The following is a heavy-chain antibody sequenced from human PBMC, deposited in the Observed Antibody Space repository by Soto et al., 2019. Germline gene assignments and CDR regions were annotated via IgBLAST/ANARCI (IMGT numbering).Heavy chain of an antibody. V-gene: IGHV1-58*01. CDR3: AAELYSGGSCCSCDS. D-gene: IGHD2-15*01. CDR2: IVVGSGNT. Sequence: SRTPAGSSFRNSAVRWVRQVRGQRLEWMGWIVVGSGNTNYAQKFRERVTVSRDMSTSTAHMEVSSLTFEDTAVYYCAAELYSGGSCCSCDSWGQGTMVTVS. CDR1: GSSFRNSA. J-gene: IGHJ3*02.